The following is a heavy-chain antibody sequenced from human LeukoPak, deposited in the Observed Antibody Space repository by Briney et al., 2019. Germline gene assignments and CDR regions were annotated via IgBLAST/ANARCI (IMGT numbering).Heavy chain of an antibody. CDR2: IRYNGNNQ. CDR1: GFTFSSYW. V-gene: IGHV3-30*02. D-gene: IGHD3-10*01. Sequence: PGGSLRLSCAASGFTFSSYWMSWVRQAPGKGLAWVAFIRYNGNNQYYADSVKGRFTISRDNSKNTLYLQMNSLKGDDTAVYYCAKDSAFYYIDVWGKGTTVIISS. CDR3: AKDSAFYYIDV. J-gene: IGHJ6*03.